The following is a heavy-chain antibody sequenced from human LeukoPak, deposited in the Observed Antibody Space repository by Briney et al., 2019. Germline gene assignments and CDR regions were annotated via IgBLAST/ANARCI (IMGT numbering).Heavy chain of an antibody. V-gene: IGHV4-34*01. D-gene: IGHD4-17*01. CDR1: GGSFSGYY. J-gene: IGHJ4*02. CDR2: INHSGST. CDR3: ARQTTFDY. Sequence: PSETLSLTCAVYGGSFSGYYWSWIRQPPGKGLEWIGEINHSGSTNYNPSLMSRVTISVDTSKNQFSLKLSSVTAADTAVYYCARQTTFDYWGQGTLVTVSS.